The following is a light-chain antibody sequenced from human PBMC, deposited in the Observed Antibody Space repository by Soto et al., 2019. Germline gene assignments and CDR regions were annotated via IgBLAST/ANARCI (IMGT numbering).Light chain of an antibody. J-gene: IGKJ5*01. V-gene: IGKV1-33*01. CDR1: QDISHY. CDR2: DAS. Sequence: DIQMTQSPSSLSASVGDRVTITCQASQDISHYLNWYQQKPGKAPKLLIYDASNLETGVPARFSGRGSGTDFTFTISSLQPEDVATYYCQQYDNLPTFGQGTRLEIK. CDR3: QQYDNLPT.